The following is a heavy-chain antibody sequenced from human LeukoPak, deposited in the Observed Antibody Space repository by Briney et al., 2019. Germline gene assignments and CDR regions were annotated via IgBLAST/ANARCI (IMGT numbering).Heavy chain of an antibody. CDR2: SKRKTDGGTT. V-gene: IGHV3-15*01. CDR1: GFTLSSAW. CDR3: AKYCISADCYANWFGP. Sequence: KSGGSLRLSCAGSGFTLSSAWMTWVRQAPGKGREWVGLSKRKTDGGTTDYAAPVKGRFTISRDDSKNTLYLQMNSLKTEDTAVYYCAKYCISADCYANWFGPWGQGTLVTVSS. J-gene: IGHJ5*02. D-gene: IGHD2-2*01.